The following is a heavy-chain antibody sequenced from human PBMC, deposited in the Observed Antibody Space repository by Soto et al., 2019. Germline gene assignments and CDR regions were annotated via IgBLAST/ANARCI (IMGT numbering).Heavy chain of an antibody. CDR1: GGTFSSYA. CDR3: ARDSHYGDPNDY. CDR2: IIPIFGTA. V-gene: IGHV1-69*12. Sequence: QVQLVQSGAEVKKPGSSVKVSCKASGGTFSSYAISWVRQAPGQGLEWMGGIIPIFGTANYAQKFQGRVTIXAXXSTSTAYMELSSLRSEDTAVYYCARDSHYGDPNDYWGQGTLVTVSS. J-gene: IGHJ4*02. D-gene: IGHD4-17*01.